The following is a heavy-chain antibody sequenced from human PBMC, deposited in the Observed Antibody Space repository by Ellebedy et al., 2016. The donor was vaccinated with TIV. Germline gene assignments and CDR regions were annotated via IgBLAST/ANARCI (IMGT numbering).Heavy chain of an antibody. D-gene: IGHD3-16*01. Sequence: MPSETLSLTCVVNGGSFSGYYWTWIRQPPGKGLEWIGEINDSGSTNYNPSLKSRVTLSVDTSKSQFSLKVNSVTAADTAVYYCARRLPKSYDDIPQPGGLFHFWGQGTQVSVSS. CDR2: INDSGST. CDR3: ARRLPKSYDDIPQPGGLFHF. CDR1: GGSFSGYY. V-gene: IGHV4-34*01. J-gene: IGHJ4*02.